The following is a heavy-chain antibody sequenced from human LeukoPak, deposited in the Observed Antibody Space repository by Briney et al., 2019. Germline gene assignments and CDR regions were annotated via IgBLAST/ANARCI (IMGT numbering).Heavy chain of an antibody. D-gene: IGHD5-12*01. V-gene: IGHV4-61*02. Sequence: TLSLTCTVSGGSISSGNYYWNWIRQPAGKGLEWIGRIYTSGSTNYNPSLKSRVTKSVDTSKNQFSLKLSSVTAADTAVYYCARGLIYGYYYYMDVWGKGTTVTISS. CDR1: GGSISSGNYY. CDR2: IYTSGST. CDR3: ARGLIYGYYYYMDV. J-gene: IGHJ6*03.